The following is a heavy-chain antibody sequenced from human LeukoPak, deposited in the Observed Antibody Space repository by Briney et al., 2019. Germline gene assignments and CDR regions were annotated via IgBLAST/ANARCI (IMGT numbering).Heavy chain of an antibody. Sequence: GGSLRLSCVASGFSIGPFWMTWVRQAPGKGLEWVAFIRYDGSNKYYADSVKGRFTISRDNSKNTLYLQMNSLRAEDTAVYYCARESSTSCHDWGQGTLVTVSS. J-gene: IGHJ4*02. D-gene: IGHD2-2*01. CDR1: GFSIGPFW. CDR3: ARESSTSCHD. CDR2: IRYDGSNK. V-gene: IGHV3-30*02.